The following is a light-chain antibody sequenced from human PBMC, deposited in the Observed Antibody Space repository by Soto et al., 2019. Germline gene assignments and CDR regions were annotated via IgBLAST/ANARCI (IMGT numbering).Light chain of an antibody. J-gene: IGLJ3*02. CDR1: NIGSQS. Sequence: SYVLTRPPSVSVSPGKTATITCGGNNIGSQSVHWYQQKPGQAPVLVMFYDRVRPSGIPDRFSGSNSGNTATLTISRVEAGDEADYYCQVWDSSGDHLGVFGGGTKLTVL. V-gene: IGLV3-21*01. CDR3: QVWDSSGDHLGV. CDR2: YDR.